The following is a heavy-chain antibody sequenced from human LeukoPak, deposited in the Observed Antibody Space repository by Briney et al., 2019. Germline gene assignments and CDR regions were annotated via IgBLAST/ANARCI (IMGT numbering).Heavy chain of an antibody. D-gene: IGHD3-10*01. CDR2: ISYDGNNK. CDR3: AKDRDQWFGELSHYYYYYYMDV. J-gene: IGHJ6*03. Sequence: PGGSLRLSCAASGFTFSSYAMHWVRQAPGKGLEWVAVISYDGNNKYYADSVKGRFTISRDNSKNTLYLQMNSLRAEDTAVYYCAKDRDQWFGELSHYYYYYYMDVWGKGTTVTVSS. CDR1: GFTFSSYA. V-gene: IGHV3-30-3*01.